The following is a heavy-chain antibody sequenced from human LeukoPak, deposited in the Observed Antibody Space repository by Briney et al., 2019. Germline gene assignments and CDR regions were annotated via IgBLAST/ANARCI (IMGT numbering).Heavy chain of an antibody. CDR3: ARGLSPFSDY. V-gene: IGHV1-46*01. Sequence: EASVKVSFKASGYTFTSYYIHWVRQAPGQGPEWMGIINPTGGGTTYAQKFQGRVTMTRGTSTSTVYMEPSSLSSEDTAIYYCARGLSPFSDYWGQGTLVTVSS. CDR2: INPTGGGT. J-gene: IGHJ4*02. CDR1: GYTFTSYY.